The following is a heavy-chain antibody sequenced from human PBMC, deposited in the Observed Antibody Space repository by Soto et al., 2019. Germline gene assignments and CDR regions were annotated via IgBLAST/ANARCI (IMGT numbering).Heavy chain of an antibody. D-gene: IGHD1-26*01. Sequence: PSDTLSLTCTLSRLSVSSGSYYWSWIRQPPGKGLEWIGYIYYSGSTNYNPSLKSRVTISVDTSKNQFSLKLSSVTAADTAVYYCASLIVGATTFGYYFDYWGQGTLVTVS. CDR3: ASLIVGATTFGYYFDY. J-gene: IGHJ4*02. CDR1: RLSVSSGSYY. V-gene: IGHV4-61*01. CDR2: IYYSGST.